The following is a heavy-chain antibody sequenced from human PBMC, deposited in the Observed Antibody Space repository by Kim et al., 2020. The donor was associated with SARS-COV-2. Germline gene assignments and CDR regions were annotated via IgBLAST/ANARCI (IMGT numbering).Heavy chain of an antibody. Sequence: SLKSRVTISVDTSKTQFSLKLSSVTAADTAVYYCARTYGSGSYSPPLDYWGQGTLVTVSS. V-gene: IGHV4-39*01. J-gene: IGHJ4*02. D-gene: IGHD3-10*01. CDR3: ARTYGSGSYSPPLDY.